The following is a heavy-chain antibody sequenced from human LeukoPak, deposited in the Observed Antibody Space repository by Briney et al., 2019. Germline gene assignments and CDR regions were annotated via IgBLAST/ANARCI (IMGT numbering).Heavy chain of an antibody. V-gene: IGHV4-4*07. J-gene: IGHJ4*02. CDR3: ARDGRAGSLFAY. D-gene: IGHD6-19*01. Sequence: SETLSLTCTVSGGSISSYYWSWIRQPAGKGLEWVGRIYTSGSTNYNPSLKSRVTMSVDTSKNQFSLKLGSVTAADTAIYYCARDGRAGSLFAYWGQGTLVTVSS. CDR1: GGSISSYY. CDR2: IYTSGST.